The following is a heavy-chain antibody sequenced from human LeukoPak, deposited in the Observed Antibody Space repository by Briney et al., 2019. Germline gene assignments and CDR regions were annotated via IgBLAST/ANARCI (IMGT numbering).Heavy chain of an antibody. D-gene: IGHD3-9*01. CDR1: GFTFSSYG. J-gene: IGHJ4*02. CDR2: IWYDGSNK. CDR3: ARSPFDYDILTGYYIKGLDY. V-gene: IGHV3-33*01. Sequence: PGGSLRLSCAASGFTFSSYGMHWVRQAPGRGLEWVAVIWYDGSNKYYADSVKGRFTISRDNSKNTLYLQMNSLRAEDTAVYYCARSPFDYDILTGYYIKGLDYWGQGTLVTVSS.